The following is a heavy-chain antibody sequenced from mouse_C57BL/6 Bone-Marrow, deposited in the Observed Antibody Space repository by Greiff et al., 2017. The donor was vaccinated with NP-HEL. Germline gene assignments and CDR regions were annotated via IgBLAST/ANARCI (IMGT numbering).Heavy chain of an antibody. Sequence: EVQLVESGEGLVKPGGSLKLSCAASGFTFSSYAMSWVRQTPEKRLEWVAYISSGGAYIYYADTVKGRFTISRDKARNTLYLQMSSLKSEDTAMYYCTREDYEEGAYFDYWGQGTTLTVSS. V-gene: IGHV5-9-1*02. CDR1: GFTFSSYA. CDR3: TREDYEEGAYFDY. J-gene: IGHJ2*01. D-gene: IGHD2-4*01. CDR2: ISSGGAYI.